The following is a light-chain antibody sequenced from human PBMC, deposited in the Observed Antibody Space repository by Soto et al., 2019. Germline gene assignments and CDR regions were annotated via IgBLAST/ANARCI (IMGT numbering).Light chain of an antibody. Sequence: QSALTQPASVSGSPGQSITISCTGTDSDVGGYDYVSWYQHHPGKAPKLMIYDVNDRPSGVSSRFSGSKSGNTASLTISGLQAEDEADYYCSSYTRSITIIFGGGTKLTVL. CDR2: DVN. CDR1: DSDVGGYDY. V-gene: IGLV2-14*03. J-gene: IGLJ2*01. CDR3: SSYTRSITII.